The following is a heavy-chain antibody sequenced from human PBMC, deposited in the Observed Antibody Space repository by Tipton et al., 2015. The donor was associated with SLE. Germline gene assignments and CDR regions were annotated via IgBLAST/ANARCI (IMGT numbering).Heavy chain of an antibody. Sequence: TLSLTCAVSGFSISSGYYWGWIRQPPGEGLEWIGSIHHSGNTYFNPSLKSRVTMSIDTSRNEVFLRLPSVTAADTAVYFCARSSSGWLYWGQGTLVTVSA. J-gene: IGHJ4*02. V-gene: IGHV4-38-2*01. CDR2: IHHSGNT. CDR3: ARSSSGWLY. D-gene: IGHD6-19*01. CDR1: GFSISSGYY.